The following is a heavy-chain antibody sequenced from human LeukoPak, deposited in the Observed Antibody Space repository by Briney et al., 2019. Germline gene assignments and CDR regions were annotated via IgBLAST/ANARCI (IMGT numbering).Heavy chain of an antibody. CDR3: ARAEWSSGWYPHPNWFDP. Sequence: ASVKVSCKASGGTFSSYAISWVRQAPGQGLEWMGGIIPIFGTANYAQKFQGRVTITADESTSTAYMELSSLRSEDTAVYYCARAEWSSGWYPHPNWFDPWAREPWSPSPQ. J-gene: IGHJ5*02. D-gene: IGHD6-19*01. CDR2: IIPIFGTA. CDR1: GGTFSSYA. V-gene: IGHV1-69*13.